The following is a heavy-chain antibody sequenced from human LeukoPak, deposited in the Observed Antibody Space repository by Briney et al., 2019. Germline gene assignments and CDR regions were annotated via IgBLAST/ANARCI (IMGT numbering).Heavy chain of an antibody. CDR3: ARGYSGSPIDY. Sequence: GGSLRLSCAASGFTFSSYSMNWVRQAPGKGLEWVSYISSSSSTIYYADSVKGRFTISRDNAKNSLYLQMNSLRAEDTAVYYCARGYSGSPIDYWGQGTLVTVSS. V-gene: IGHV3-48*01. J-gene: IGHJ4*02. D-gene: IGHD1-26*01. CDR1: GFTFSSYS. CDR2: ISSSSSTI.